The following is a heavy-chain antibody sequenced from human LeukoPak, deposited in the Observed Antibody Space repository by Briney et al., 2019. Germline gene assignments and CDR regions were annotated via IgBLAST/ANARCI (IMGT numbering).Heavy chain of an antibody. CDR2: IYYSGST. CDR3: ARDPDSGSYYGGGRFDH. J-gene: IGHJ4*02. V-gene: IGHV4-39*07. D-gene: IGHD1-26*01. CDR1: GGSISSSSYY. Sequence: PSETLSLTCTVSGGSISSSSYYWGWIRQPPGKGLEWIGSIYYSGSTYYNPSLKSRVTISVDTSKNQFSLKLSSVTAADTAVYYCARDPDSGSYYGGGRFDHWGQGTLVTVSS.